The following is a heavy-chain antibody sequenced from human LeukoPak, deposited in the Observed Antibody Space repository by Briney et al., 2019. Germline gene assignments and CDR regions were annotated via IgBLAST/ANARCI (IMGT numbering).Heavy chain of an antibody. V-gene: IGHV4-39*07. D-gene: IGHD3-9*01. J-gene: IGHJ6*03. CDR1: GDYIGRYNYY. CDR3: ARGRQWVLRYFDWQSGYMDV. CDR2: MSYSGHT. Sequence: SETLSLTCTISGDYIGRYNYYWVWIPHPPGKGLEWFVSMSYSGHTYYNPSLKSRVTTSIDTSKNQLSLNLKSVTAADTAVYYCARGRQWVLRYFDWQSGYMDVWGKGTTVTVSS.